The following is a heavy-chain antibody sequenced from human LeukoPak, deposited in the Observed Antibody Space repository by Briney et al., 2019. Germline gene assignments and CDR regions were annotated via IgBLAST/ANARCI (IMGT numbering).Heavy chain of an antibody. CDR1: GGSISSYY. V-gene: IGHV4-59*01. CDR3: ARAGLRGYSYGYGGSAFDY. Sequence: SETLSLTCTVSGGSISSYYWSWIRQPPGKGLEWIGYIYYSGSTNYNPSLKSRVTISVDTSKNQFSLKLSSVTAADTAVYYCARAGLRGYSYGYGGSAFDYRGQGTLVTVSS. D-gene: IGHD5-18*01. CDR2: IYYSGST. J-gene: IGHJ4*02.